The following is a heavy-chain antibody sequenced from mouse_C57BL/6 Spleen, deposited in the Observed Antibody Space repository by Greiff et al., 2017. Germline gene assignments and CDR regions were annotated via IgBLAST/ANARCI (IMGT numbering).Heavy chain of an antibody. V-gene: IGHV1-82*01. CDR3: ARANYSNFYYFDY. CDR1: GYAFSSSW. Sequence: QVQLKESGPELVKPGASVKISCKASGYAFSSSWMNWVKQRPGKGLEWIGRIYPGDGDTNYNGKFKGKATLTADKSSSTAYMQLSSLTSEDSAVYFCARANYSNFYYFDYWGQGTTLTVSS. CDR2: IYPGDGDT. D-gene: IGHD2-5*01. J-gene: IGHJ2*01.